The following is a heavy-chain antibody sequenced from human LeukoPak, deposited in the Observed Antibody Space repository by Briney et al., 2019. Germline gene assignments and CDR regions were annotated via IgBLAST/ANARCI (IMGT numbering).Heavy chain of an antibody. CDR3: ASCGGDCLFGFDP. CDR1: GGTFSSYA. Sequence: ASVKVSCKASGGTFSSYAISWVRQAPGQGLEWMGGIIPIFGTANYAQKFQGRVTITADESTSTAYMELSSLRSEDTAVYHCASCGGDCLFGFDPWGQGTLVTVSS. D-gene: IGHD2-21*01. J-gene: IGHJ5*02. V-gene: IGHV1-69*13. CDR2: IIPIFGTA.